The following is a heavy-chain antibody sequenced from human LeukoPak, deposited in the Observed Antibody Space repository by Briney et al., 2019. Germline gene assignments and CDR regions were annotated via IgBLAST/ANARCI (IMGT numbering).Heavy chain of an antibody. CDR1: GFSFSHYA. CDR2: ISNDGGDK. CDR3: AKGLQPIGYSYGSGWFDY. J-gene: IGHJ4*02. V-gene: IGHV3-30*04. Sequence: GGSLRLSCAASGFSFSHYAMHWVRQAPGKGLEWVAVISNDGGDKNYADSVKGRFTISRDNSKNTLYVQMNSLRAEDTAVYYCAKGLQPIGYSYGSGWFDYWGQGTLVTVSS. D-gene: IGHD5-18*01.